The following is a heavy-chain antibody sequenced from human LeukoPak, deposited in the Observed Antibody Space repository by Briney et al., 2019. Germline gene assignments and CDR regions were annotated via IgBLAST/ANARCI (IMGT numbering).Heavy chain of an antibody. D-gene: IGHD3-10*01. CDR3: ARRKVLLWFGDYFDY. Sequence: SQTLSLTCTVSGGSISSGSYYWSWIRQPAGKGLEWIGRIYTSGSTNYNPSLKSRVTISVDTSKNQFSLKLSSVTAADTAVYYCARRKVLLWFGDYFDYWGQGTLVTVSS. V-gene: IGHV4-61*02. CDR2: IYTSGST. CDR1: GGSISSGSYY. J-gene: IGHJ4*02.